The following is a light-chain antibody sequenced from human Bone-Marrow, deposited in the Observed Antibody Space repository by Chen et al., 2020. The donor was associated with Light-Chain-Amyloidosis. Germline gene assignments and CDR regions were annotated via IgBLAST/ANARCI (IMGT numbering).Light chain of an antibody. J-gene: IGKJ2*01. CDR2: GAS. V-gene: IGKV3-15*01. Sequence: EIVMTQSPATLSVSPGERATLSCRASQSVSSNLAWYQQKPGQAPRLLIYGASTRATSIPARFSGSVSGTEFTLTISSLQSEDFAVYYCQQYTKWPPYTFGQGTKLEIK. CDR1: QSVSSN. CDR3: QQYTKWPPYT.